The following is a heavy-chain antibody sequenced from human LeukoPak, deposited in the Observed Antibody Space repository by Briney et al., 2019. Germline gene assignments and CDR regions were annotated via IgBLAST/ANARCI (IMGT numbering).Heavy chain of an antibody. CDR3: ARHGDYYDRSGYYYGFDY. J-gene: IGHJ4*02. Sequence: SETLSLTCTVSGASTSSSSYYWGWIRQPPGKGLEWIGSFYSSGSTYYNPSLKTRVTISVDTSKNQLSLALSSVTATDTAVYYCARHGDYYDRSGYYYGFDYWGQGTLVTVSS. V-gene: IGHV4-39*01. D-gene: IGHD3-22*01. CDR1: GASTSSSSYY. CDR2: FYSSGST.